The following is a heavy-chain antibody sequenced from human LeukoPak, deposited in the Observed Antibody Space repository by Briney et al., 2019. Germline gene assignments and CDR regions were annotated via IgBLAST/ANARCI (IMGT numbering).Heavy chain of an antibody. J-gene: IGHJ6*02. V-gene: IGHV3-48*04. D-gene: IGHD2-21*02. CDR2: ISSSSSTI. CDR1: GFTFSSYS. Sequence: GGSLRLSCAASGFTFSSYSMNWVRQAPGKGLEWVSYISSSSSTIYYADSVKGRFTISRDNAKNSLYLQMNSLRAEDTAVYYCAGSVVVTAYYYYGMDVWGQGTTVTVSS. CDR3: AGSVVVTAYYYYGMDV.